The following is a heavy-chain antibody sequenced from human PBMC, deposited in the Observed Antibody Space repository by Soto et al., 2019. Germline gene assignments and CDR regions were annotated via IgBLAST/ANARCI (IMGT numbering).Heavy chain of an antibody. J-gene: IGHJ5*02. CDR1: GDSINSVDHY. V-gene: IGHV4-30-4*01. CDR2: IYRSGST. CDR3: ARLRWETENNWFDP. Sequence: PSETLSLTCTVSGDSINSVDHYWSWIRQPPGKGLEWMGYIYRSGSTHYNPSLNSRLTISIDTSTNRFSLNLTSVTAADTAVYFCARLRWETENNWFDPWGQGALVTVSS. D-gene: IGHD1-26*01.